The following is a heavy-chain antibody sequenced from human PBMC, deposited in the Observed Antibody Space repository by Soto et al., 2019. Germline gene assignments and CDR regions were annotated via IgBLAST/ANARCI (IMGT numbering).Heavy chain of an antibody. CDR2: IYWDDDK. Sequence: SGPTLVNPTQTLTLTCTISGFSLSTGGVGVGWIRQPPGKALEWLALIYWDDDKRYSPSLRSRLTITKDTSKNQVVLTMTNIDPVDTATYYSAHSRCGGDCLQSYSSHYYYGMDVWGQGTTVTVSS. V-gene: IGHV2-5*02. J-gene: IGHJ6*02. CDR3: AHSRCGGDCLQSYSSHYYYGMDV. CDR1: GFSLSTGGVG. D-gene: IGHD2-21*02.